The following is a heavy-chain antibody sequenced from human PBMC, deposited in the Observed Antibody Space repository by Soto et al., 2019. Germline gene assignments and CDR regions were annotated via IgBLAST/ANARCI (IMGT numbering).Heavy chain of an antibody. Sequence: HPGGSLRLSCAASGFTFSSYAMHWVRQAPGKGLEWVAVISYDGSNKYYADSVKGRFTISRDNSKNTLYLQMNSLRAEDAAVYYCATLETGTRTGNYWGQGTLVTVSS. CDR2: ISYDGSNK. CDR1: GFTFSSYA. D-gene: IGHD1-1*01. V-gene: IGHV3-30-3*01. J-gene: IGHJ4*02. CDR3: ATLETGTRTGNY.